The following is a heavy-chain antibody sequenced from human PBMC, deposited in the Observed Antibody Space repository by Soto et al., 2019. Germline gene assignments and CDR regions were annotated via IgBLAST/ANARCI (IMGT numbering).Heavy chain of an antibody. Sequence: GASVKVSCKASGYTFTGYYMHWVRQAPGQGLEWMGWINPNSGGTNYAQKFQGWVTMTRDTSISTAYMELSRLRSDDTAVYYCARDLKLQWPTNPIDYWGQGTLVTVSS. CDR3: ARDLKLQWPTNPIDY. J-gene: IGHJ4*02. D-gene: IGHD6-19*01. V-gene: IGHV1-2*04. CDR2: INPNSGGT. CDR1: GYTFTGYY.